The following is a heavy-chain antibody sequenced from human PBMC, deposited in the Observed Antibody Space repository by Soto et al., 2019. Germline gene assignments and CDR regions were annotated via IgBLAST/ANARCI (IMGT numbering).Heavy chain of an antibody. J-gene: IGHJ4*02. V-gene: IGHV4-30-2*01. Sequence: SETLSLTCAVSGGSISSGGYSWSWIRQPPGKGLEWIGYIYHSGSTYYNPSLKSRVTISVDKSKNQFSLKLSSVTAADTAVYSCAKRITALGPIDYWGQGTLVTVSS. CDR2: IYHSGST. CDR3: AKRITALGPIDY. CDR1: GGSISSGGYS. D-gene: IGHD6-6*01.